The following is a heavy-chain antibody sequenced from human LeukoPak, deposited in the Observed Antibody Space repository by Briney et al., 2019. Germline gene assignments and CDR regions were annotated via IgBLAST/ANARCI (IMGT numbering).Heavy chain of an antibody. Sequence: ASVKVSCKSSGHTLNNHFIHWVRQAPGQGLEWMGMINPRDGSTRTLQRFQGRLTMTRDTSTSTLYMGLSSLRSEDTATYFCARGADQEFDFWSQGTLVTVSS. CDR3: ARGADQEFDF. V-gene: IGHV1-46*02. J-gene: IGHJ4*02. CDR1: GHTLNNHF. CDR2: INPRDGST.